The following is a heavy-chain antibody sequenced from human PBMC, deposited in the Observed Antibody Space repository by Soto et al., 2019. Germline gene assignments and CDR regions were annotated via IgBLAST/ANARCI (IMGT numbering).Heavy chain of an antibody. Sequence: QITLKESGPTLVKPTQTLTLTCTFSGFSLSSTRMAVGWIRHPPGKALEWLALIYWDDDKRYSPFLKSRLTITKDTSKNQVVLTMSNMDPVDTARYYLAHIVVAGLGYYFDYWGQGTLVTVSS. J-gene: IGHJ4*02. V-gene: IGHV2-5*02. CDR2: IYWDDDK. CDR3: AHIVVAGLGYYFDY. D-gene: IGHD6-19*01. CDR1: GFSLSSTRMA.